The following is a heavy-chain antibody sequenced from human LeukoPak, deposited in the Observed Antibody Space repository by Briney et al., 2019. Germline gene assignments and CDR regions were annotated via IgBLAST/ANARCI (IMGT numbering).Heavy chain of an antibody. J-gene: IGHJ3*02. D-gene: IGHD3-10*01. Sequence: ASVKVSCKVSGYTLTGLSMHWVRQAPGKGLEWMGGFDPEDGETIYAQKFQGRVTMTEDTSTDTAYMELSSLRSEDTAVYYCATVDFGVTAGAFDIWGQGTMVTVSS. V-gene: IGHV1-24*01. CDR2: FDPEDGET. CDR3: ATVDFGVTAGAFDI. CDR1: GYTLTGLS.